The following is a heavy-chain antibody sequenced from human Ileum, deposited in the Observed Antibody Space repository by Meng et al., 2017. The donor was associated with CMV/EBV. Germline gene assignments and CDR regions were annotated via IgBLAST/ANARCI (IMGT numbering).Heavy chain of an antibody. V-gene: IGHV4-4*07. D-gene: IGHD7-27*01. CDR2: SYPSGSS. CDR1: GGTMSGIF. J-gene: IGHJ4*02. CDR3: AREGPTDWGRALDY. Sequence: PGRVMPCEHLSPTCAASGGTMSGIFCGWIRQPPGKGLEWFGRSYPSGSSNYNSSLKSRVTMSVDTSKNQFSMKLNSVTAADTAVYYCAREGPTDWGRALDYWGQGTLVTVSS.